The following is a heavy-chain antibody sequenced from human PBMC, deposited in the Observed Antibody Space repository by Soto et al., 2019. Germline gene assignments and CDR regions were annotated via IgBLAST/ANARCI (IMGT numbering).Heavy chain of an antibody. D-gene: IGHD2-15*01. CDR3: AKGALGLSCSGGSCYSNFVY. CDR2: ISYDGSNK. Sequence: QVQLVESGGGVVQPGRSLRLSCAASGFTFSSYGMHWVRQAPGKGLEWVAVISYDGSNKYYADSVKGRFTISRDNSKNTLYLQMNSLRAEDTAVYYCAKGALGLSCSGGSCYSNFVYWGQGTLVTVSS. CDR1: GFTFSSYG. V-gene: IGHV3-30*18. J-gene: IGHJ4*02.